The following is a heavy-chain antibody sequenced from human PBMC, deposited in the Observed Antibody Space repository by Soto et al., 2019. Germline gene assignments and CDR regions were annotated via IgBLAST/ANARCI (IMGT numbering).Heavy chain of an antibody. D-gene: IGHD2-2*02. CDR3: AREGRGYCSSTSCYTFDY. CDR2: ISSSGSTI. CDR1: GFTFSSYE. Sequence: GGSLRLSCAASGFTFSSYEMNWVRQAPGKGLEWVSYISSSGSTIYYADSVKGRFTISRDNAKNSLYLQMNSLRAEDTAVYYCAREGRGYCSSTSCYTFDYWGQGTLVTVSS. V-gene: IGHV3-48*03. J-gene: IGHJ4*02.